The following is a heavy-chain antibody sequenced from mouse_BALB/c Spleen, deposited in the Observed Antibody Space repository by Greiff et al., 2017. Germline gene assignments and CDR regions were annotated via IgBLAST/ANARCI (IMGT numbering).Heavy chain of an antibody. V-gene: IGHV1-20*02. Sequence: EVQLQQSGPELVKPGASVKISCKASGYSFTGYFMNWVMQSHGKSLEWIGRINPYNGDTFYNQKFKGKATLTVDKSSSTAHMELRSLASEDSAVYCCARGSIEVWGAGTTVTVSS. CDR3: ARGSIEV. J-gene: IGHJ1*01. CDR1: GYSFTGYF. CDR2: INPYNGDT.